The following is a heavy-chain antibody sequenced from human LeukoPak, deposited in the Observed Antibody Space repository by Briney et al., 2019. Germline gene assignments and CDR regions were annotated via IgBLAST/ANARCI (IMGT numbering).Heavy chain of an antibody. D-gene: IGHD6-13*01. CDR2: ISWYSDGI. Sequence: PGGSPRLSSAPSRFTFEDYAMHSVPQAPGTGGEWVSGISWYSDGIGSADPVKGRFTFPRDNAKKYLYLQLNSLKAEDTAFYYCARDKESSSWYRSKSLDYWGQGTLVTVSS. V-gene: IGHV3-9*01. CDR3: ARDKESSSWYRSKSLDY. CDR1: RFTFEDYA. J-gene: IGHJ4*02.